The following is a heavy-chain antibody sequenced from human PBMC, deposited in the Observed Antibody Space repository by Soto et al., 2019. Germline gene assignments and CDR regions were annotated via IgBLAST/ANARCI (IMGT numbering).Heavy chain of an antibody. CDR2: ISSSSSYI. D-gene: IGHD5-12*01. Sequence: GGSLRVWCAASGGTFSSYTMNVGRQAPGKGLEWVSSISSSSSYIYYADSVKGRFTISRDNSKNSRYLQMNSLRDEDTAVYYCASDTGSDYILGSWAQGP. CDR3: ASDTGSDYILGS. V-gene: IGHV3-21*01. CDR1: GGTFSSYT. J-gene: IGHJ5*02.